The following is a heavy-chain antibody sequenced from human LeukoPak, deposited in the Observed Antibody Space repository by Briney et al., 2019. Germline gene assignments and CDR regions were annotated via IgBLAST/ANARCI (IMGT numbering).Heavy chain of an antibody. D-gene: IGHD1-26*01. CDR1: GFTISDHY. CDR2: SRNKADSYIT. V-gene: IGHV3-72*01. J-gene: IGHJ4*02. CDR3: TRHFFSD. Sequence: GGSLRLSCAASGFTISDHYMDWVRQAPGKGLEWVGRSRNKADSYITYYAASVKGRFTISRDDSKNSLYLQMNSLKAEDTAVYYCTRHFFSDWGQGTLVTVSS.